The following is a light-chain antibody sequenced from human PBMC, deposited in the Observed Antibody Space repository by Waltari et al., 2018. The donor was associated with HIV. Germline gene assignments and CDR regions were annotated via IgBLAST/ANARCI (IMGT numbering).Light chain of an antibody. CDR3: QQYYSDPYT. CDR1: QTISSR. CDR2: KAS. J-gene: IGKJ2*01. Sequence: DIQMTPSPSPLSASVGTRVTITCRASQTISSRLAWYQQKPGKAPRLLMSKASTLESGVPSTFSGSGSGTQFTLTISSLQPDDFATYYCQQYYSDPYTFGQGTKLEIK. V-gene: IGKV1-5*03.